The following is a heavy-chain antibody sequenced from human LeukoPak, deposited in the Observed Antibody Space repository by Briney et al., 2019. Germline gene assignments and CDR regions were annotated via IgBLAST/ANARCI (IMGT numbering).Heavy chain of an antibody. J-gene: IGHJ2*01. CDR2: ISSSGSTI. Sequence: GGSLRLSCAASGFTFTSYEMNWVRQAPGKGLEWVSYISSSGSTIYYADSVKGRFTISRDNAKNSLYLQMNSLRAEDTAVYYCARSTWYFDLRGRGTLVTVSS. CDR3: ARSTWYFDL. V-gene: IGHV3-48*03. CDR1: GFTFTSYE.